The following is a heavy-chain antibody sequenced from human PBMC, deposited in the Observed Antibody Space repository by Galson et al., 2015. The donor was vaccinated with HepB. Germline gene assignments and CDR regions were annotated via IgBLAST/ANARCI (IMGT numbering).Heavy chain of an antibody. CDR1: GFTFSSYS. J-gene: IGHJ6*02. CDR3: ARGRDSYGMDYYYYGMDV. V-gene: IGHV3-21*01. Sequence: SLRLSCAASGFTFSSYSMNWVRQAPGKGLEWVSSISSSSTYIYYAGSVKGRFTISRDNAKNSLYLQMNSLRAEDTAVYFCARGRDSYGMDYYYYGMDVWGQGTTVTVFS. CDR2: ISSSSTYI. D-gene: IGHD5-18*01.